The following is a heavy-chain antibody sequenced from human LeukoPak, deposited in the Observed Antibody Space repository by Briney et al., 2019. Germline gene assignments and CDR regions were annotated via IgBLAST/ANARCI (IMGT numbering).Heavy chain of an antibody. CDR3: ARVVVGATLDY. J-gene: IGHJ4*02. V-gene: IGHV4-59*01. D-gene: IGHD1-26*01. CDR2: IYYSGST. CDR1: GGYISSYY. Sequence: SETLTLTCTVSGGYISSYYWSWIRQPPGKGLEWIGYIYYSGSTNYNPSLKSRVTISVDTSKNQFSLKLSSVTAADTAVYYCARVVVGATLDYWGQGTLVTVSS.